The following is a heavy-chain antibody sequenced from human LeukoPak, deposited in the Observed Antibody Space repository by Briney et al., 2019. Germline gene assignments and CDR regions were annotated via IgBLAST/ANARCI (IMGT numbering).Heavy chain of an antibody. CDR2: IYYSGST. CDR1: GGSISSYY. J-gene: IGHJ4*02. V-gene: IGHV4-59*12. D-gene: IGHD2-15*01. CDR3: ARADGGSSED. Sequence: SETLSLTCTVSGGSISSYYWSWIRQPPGKGLEWIGYIYYSGSTNYNPSLKSRVTISVDTSKNQFSLKLSSVTAADTAVYYCARADGGSSEDWGQGTLVTVSS.